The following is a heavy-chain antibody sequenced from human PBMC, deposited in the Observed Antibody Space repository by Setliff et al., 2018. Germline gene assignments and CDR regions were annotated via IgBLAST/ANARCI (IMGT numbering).Heavy chain of an antibody. Sequence: SGPTLVKPTQTLTLTCTFSGFSLSTSGVGVGWIRQPPGKALEWLALIYWNDEKRYSPSLKSRLTITKDTSKNQVVLTMTNMDPVDTATYYCAHIAGGGNSPRHDYWGQGTLVTVSS. CDR1: GFSLSTSGVG. CDR3: AHIAGGGNSPRHDY. CDR2: IYWNDEK. V-gene: IGHV2-5*01. J-gene: IGHJ4*02. D-gene: IGHD2-21*01.